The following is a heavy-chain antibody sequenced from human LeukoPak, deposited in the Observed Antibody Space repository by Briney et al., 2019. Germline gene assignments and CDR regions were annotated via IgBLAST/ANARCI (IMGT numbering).Heavy chain of an antibody. V-gene: IGHV4-34*01. J-gene: IGHJ4*02. CDR2: INHSGST. CDR1: GGSFSGYY. CDR3: ARGRPSNDFWSGYYGAGTYFDY. D-gene: IGHD3-3*01. Sequence: PSETLSLTCAVYGGSFSGYYWSWIRQPPGKGLEWIGEINHSGSTNYNPSLKSRDTISVDTSKNQFSLKLSSVTAADTAVYYCARGRPSNDFWSGYYGAGTYFDYWGQGTLVTVSS.